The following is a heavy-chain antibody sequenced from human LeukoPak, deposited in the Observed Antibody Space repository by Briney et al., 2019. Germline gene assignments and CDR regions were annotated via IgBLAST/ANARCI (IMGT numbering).Heavy chain of an antibody. J-gene: IGHJ4*02. CDR2: IIPIFGTA. D-gene: IGHD2-2*01. Sequence: SVKVSCKSSGGTFSSYAISWVRQAPGQGLEWMGGIIPIFGTANYAQKFQGRVTITADESTSTAYMELSSLRSEDTAVYYCARERRYQLQHAKEGDFDYWGEGTLVTLSS. V-gene: IGHV1-69*01. CDR3: ARERRYQLQHAKEGDFDY. CDR1: GGTFSSYA.